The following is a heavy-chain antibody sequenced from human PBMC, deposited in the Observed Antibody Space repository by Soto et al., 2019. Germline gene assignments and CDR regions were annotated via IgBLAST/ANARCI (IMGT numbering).Heavy chain of an antibody. V-gene: IGHV4-59*01. CDR2: IYYSGST. J-gene: IGHJ5*02. Sequence: SETLSLTCTFSGGSISSYYCMWIRQPPGKGLEWIGYIYYSGSTNYNPSLKSRVTISVDTSKNQFSLKPSSVTAADTAVYYCASLAALGWFDPWGQGTLVTVSS. D-gene: IGHD6-6*01. CDR3: ASLAALGWFDP. CDR1: GGSISSYY.